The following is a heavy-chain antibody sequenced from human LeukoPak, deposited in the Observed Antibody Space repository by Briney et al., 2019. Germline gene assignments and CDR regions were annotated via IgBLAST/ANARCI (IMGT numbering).Heavy chain of an antibody. CDR3: ARPYYYDSSGYYSA. V-gene: IGHV3-7*05. CDR2: IKKDGSEK. D-gene: IGHD3-22*01. CDR1: GFTFYKYW. Sequence: GGSPRLSRADPGFTFYKYWVNSGCQALGEGQERVAKIKKDGSEKYYGDSVKGRFTISTNNDNNSLYLQMNSLRTEDTAVYYCARPYYYDSSGYYSAWGQGTMVTVSS. J-gene: IGHJ5*02.